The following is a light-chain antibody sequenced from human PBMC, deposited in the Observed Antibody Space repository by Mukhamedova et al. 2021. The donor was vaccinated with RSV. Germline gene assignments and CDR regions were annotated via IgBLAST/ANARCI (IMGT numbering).Light chain of an antibody. Sequence: WYQRRVHGQAPKLLIYDASNLETGVPSRFSGSGSGTDFTFTISSLQPEDIATYYCQQYDNLCSFGQGTKLGIK. J-gene: IGKJ2*04. V-gene: IGKV1-33*01. CDR3: QQYDNLCS. CDR2: DAS.